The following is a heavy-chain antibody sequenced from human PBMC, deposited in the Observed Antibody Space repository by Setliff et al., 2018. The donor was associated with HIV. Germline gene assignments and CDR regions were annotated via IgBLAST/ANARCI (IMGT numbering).Heavy chain of an antibody. V-gene: IGHV3-23*01. D-gene: IGHD2-2*01. CDR2: ISALAGST. CDR3: AKTGEPAAAYYYYYNLDV. Sequence: PGGSLRLSCAASGFTFRHYAMSWVRQAPGKGLEWVSDISALAGSTFYADSVKGRFTISRDNSKGTLYLQMNSLRAEDTAVYYCAKTGEPAAAYYYYYNLDVWGKGTTVTAP. J-gene: IGHJ6*03. CDR1: GFTFRHYA.